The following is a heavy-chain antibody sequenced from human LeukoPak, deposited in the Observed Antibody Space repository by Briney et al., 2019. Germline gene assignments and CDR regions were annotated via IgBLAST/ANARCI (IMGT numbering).Heavy chain of an antibody. J-gene: IGHJ4*02. CDR2: ISDTSSAV. Sequence: GGSLRLSCTASGFTFNTYHMSWVRQSPGKGLEWVAYISDTSSAVYYADSVEGRFTISRDNAHHSLFLQMNSLRVEDSAVYYCARVYSSWSRINDYWGQGTLVTVSS. V-gene: IGHV3-48*01. CDR3: ARVYSSWSRINDY. D-gene: IGHD6-6*01. CDR1: GFTFNTYH.